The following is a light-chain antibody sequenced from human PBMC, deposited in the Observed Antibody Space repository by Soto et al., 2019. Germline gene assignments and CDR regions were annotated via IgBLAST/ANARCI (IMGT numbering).Light chain of an antibody. CDR2: LNSDGSH. J-gene: IGLJ2*01. CDR3: QTWGTGIRVV. V-gene: IGLV4-69*01. CDR1: SGHSSYA. Sequence: QRVLTQSPSASASLGASVKLTCTLSSGHSSYAIAWHQQQPEKGPRYLMKLNSDGSHSKGDGIPDRFSGSSSGAERYLTISSLQSEDEADYYCQTWGTGIRVVLGGGTKLTVL.